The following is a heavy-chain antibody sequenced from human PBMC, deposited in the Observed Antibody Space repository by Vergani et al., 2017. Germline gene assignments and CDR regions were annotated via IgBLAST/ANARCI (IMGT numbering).Heavy chain of an antibody. V-gene: IGHV4-38-2*01. CDR2: ISHSGST. CDR1: GYSIRNGYY. CDR3: TRHPQEGASGPPSVPT. D-gene: IGHD5-12*01. Sequence: QVQLQESGPGLVEPSETLSLTCAVSGYSIRNGYYWGWIRQPPGKGLEWIGSISHSGSTHYNPSLKSRVTISVDTSKNNFSLKVTSVTAADTAVYYCTRHPQEGASGPPSVPTGGQGISVIVSS. J-gene: IGHJ4*02.